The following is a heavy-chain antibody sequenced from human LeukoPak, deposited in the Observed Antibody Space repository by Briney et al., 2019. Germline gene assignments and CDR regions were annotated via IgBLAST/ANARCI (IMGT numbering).Heavy chain of an antibody. CDR1: GLTFSSYT. Sequence: PGGSLRLSCAASGLTFSSYTMNWVRQAPGKGLEWVACISKGSTYIYYADSVKGRFTISRDNAKNSVDLQMNSLRAEDTAVYYCAREEDSSAIRSSDGMDVWGQGTTVTVSS. D-gene: IGHD6-6*01. J-gene: IGHJ6*02. V-gene: IGHV3-21*01. CDR2: ISKGSTYI. CDR3: AREEDSSAIRSSDGMDV.